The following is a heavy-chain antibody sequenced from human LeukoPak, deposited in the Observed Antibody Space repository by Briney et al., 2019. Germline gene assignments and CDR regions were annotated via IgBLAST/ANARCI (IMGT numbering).Heavy chain of an antibody. CDR1: GFTFSSYW. CDR2: MNEDGSKK. D-gene: IGHD6-13*01. J-gene: IGHJ3*02. CDR3: ARERPAAASAFDI. V-gene: IGHV3-7*01. Sequence: PGGSLRLSCAASGFTFSSYWMSWVRQAPGKGLEWVANMNEDGSKKYYVDSVKGRFTISRDNAKNSLYLQMNSLRAEDTAVYYCARERPAAASAFDIWGKGQWSPSLQ.